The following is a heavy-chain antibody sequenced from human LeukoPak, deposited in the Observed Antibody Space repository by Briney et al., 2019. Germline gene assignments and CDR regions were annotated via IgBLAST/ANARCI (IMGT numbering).Heavy chain of an antibody. Sequence: SETLSLTCTVSGGSISSGDYYWSWIRQPPGKGLEWIGYIYYSGSTYYNPSLKSRVTISVDMSKNQFSLKLSSVTAADTAVYYCARRGVRGVPFDYWGQGTLVTVSS. V-gene: IGHV4-30-4*01. CDR3: ARRGVRGVPFDY. J-gene: IGHJ4*02. D-gene: IGHD3-10*01. CDR2: IYYSGST. CDR1: GGSISSGDYY.